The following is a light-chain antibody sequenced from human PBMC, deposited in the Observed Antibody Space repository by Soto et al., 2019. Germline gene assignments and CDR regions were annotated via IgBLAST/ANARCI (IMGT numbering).Light chain of an antibody. CDR2: EVS. CDR3: TSYTNIKTYV. V-gene: IGLV2-14*01. J-gene: IGLJ1*01. Sequence: QAALTQPASVSASPGQSITISCTGTSNDIGVYDYVSWYQQHPGQAPKVIIYEVSNRPSGVSSRFSGSKSGNTASLTISGLQAEDEGDYYCTSYTNIKTYVFGTGTKSPS. CDR1: SNDIGVYDY.